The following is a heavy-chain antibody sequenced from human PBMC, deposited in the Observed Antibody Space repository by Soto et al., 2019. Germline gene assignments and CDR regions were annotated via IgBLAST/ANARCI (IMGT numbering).Heavy chain of an antibody. CDR2: VYYSGST. V-gene: IGHV4-59*01. J-gene: IGHJ4*02. D-gene: IGHD1-26*01. CDR3: ARRYGGNFDY. Sequence: SETLSLTCTVSGGSISNYYWSWIRQPPGKGLEWIGYVYYSGSTNYNPSLKSRVTISVDTSKNQFSLKVRSVTAADTAVYYCARRYGGNFDYWGQGTLVTVSS. CDR1: GGSISNYY.